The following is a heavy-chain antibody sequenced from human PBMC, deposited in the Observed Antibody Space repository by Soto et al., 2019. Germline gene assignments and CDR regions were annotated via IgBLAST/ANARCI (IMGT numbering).Heavy chain of an antibody. J-gene: IGHJ4*02. CDR3: ARGARDFDY. CDR1: GFTFDTYV. D-gene: IGHD3-16*01. Sequence: GGSLRLSCAASGFTFDTYVMHWVRQAPGRGLEWVALIWYDGSNKYYGDSVKGRFTISRDNSKNTLYLQMNSLRAEDTAVYYCARGARDFDYWGQGTGVTVSS. CDR2: IWYDGSNK. V-gene: IGHV3-33*01.